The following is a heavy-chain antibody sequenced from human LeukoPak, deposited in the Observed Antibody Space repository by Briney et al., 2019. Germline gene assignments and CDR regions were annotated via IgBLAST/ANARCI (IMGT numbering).Heavy chain of an antibody. CDR2: ISGSGGST. V-gene: IGHV3-23*01. J-gene: IGHJ4*02. CDR3: AKDKSSGWYSIGY. Sequence: GSLRLSCAASGFTFSSYAMSWVRQAPGKGLEWVSGISGSGGSTYYADSVKGRFTISRDNSKNTLYLQMNSLRAEDTAVYYCAKDKSSGWYSIGYWGQGTLVTVSS. CDR1: GFTFSSYA. D-gene: IGHD6-19*01.